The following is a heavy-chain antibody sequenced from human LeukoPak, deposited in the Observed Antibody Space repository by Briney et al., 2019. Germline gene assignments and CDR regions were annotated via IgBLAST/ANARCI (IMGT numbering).Heavy chain of an antibody. D-gene: IGHD4-17*01. CDR1: GYTFTSYG. J-gene: IGHJ4*02. CDR3: ARGPRGTYGDSPPDY. CDR2: INPNSGGT. Sequence: ASVKVSCKASGYTFTSYGISWVRQAPGQGLEWMGWINPNSGGTNYAQKFQGWVTMTRDTSISTAYMELSRLRSDDTAVYYCARGPRGTYGDSPPDYWGQGTLVTVSS. V-gene: IGHV1-2*04.